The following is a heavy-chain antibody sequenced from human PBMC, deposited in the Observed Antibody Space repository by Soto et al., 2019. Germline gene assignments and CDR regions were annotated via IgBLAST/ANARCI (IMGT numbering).Heavy chain of an antibody. CDR1: GFPLSTYG. CDR3: ARIRGYWYGLDV. CDR2: ITGTGGNI. Sequence: EVQLLESGGGLVQPGGSLRLSCAASGFPLSTYGMTWVRQAPGKGLEWVSAITGTGGNIYYVDSVKGRFTSSRDNSKNMLYLQVNSLRVEDTAVYYCARIRGYWYGLDVWGQGTTVTVSS. V-gene: IGHV3-23*01. J-gene: IGHJ6*02.